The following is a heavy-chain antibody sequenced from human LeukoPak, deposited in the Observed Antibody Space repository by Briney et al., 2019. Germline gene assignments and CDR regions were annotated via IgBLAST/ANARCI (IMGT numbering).Heavy chain of an antibody. V-gene: IGHV3-23*01. D-gene: IGHD6-13*01. CDR1: GFSFSTYA. J-gene: IGHJ4*02. Sequence: GGSLRLSCAASGFSFSTYAMSWVRQAPGKGLEWVSTVSGSGGSTYYADSVKGRFTISRDNSKNTLYLQMNSLGVEDTAVYHCVKGSGSSWLNFDYWGQGTLVTVSS. CDR2: VSGSGGST. CDR3: VKGSGSSWLNFDY.